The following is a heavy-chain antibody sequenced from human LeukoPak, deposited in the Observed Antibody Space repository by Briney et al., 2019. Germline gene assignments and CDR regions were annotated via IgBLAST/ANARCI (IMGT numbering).Heavy chain of an antibody. CDR2: MDPSGSQK. CDR3: AIWTSGNY. J-gene: IGHJ4*02. D-gene: IGHD1-1*01. CDR1: GFTFNRSW. Sequence: GGSLRLSCAASGFTFNRSWMNWVRQAPGKGLEWVANMDPSGSQKRYVVSVKGRFTISKDNPGTSLYLEMYSLRAEDTAIYYCAIWTSGNYWGQGTLVTVSS. V-gene: IGHV3-7*01.